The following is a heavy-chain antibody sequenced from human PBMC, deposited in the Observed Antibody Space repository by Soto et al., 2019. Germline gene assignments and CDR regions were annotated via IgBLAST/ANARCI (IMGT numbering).Heavy chain of an antibody. CDR1: GFTFSIYG. D-gene: IGHD3-22*01. CDR3: AKCGRYYDSSTSKDYFDY. CDR2: ISYDGSNK. Sequence: PGGSLRLSCAASGFTFSIYGMHWVRQAPGKGLEWVAAISYDGSNKYYADSVKGRFTISRDNFKNTLYLQMNSLIAEDTAVYYCAKCGRYYDSSTSKDYFDYWGQGTLVTVSS. J-gene: IGHJ4*02. V-gene: IGHV3-30*18.